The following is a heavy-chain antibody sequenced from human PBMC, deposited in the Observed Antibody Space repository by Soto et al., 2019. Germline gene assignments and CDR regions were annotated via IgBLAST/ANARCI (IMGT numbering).Heavy chain of an antibody. CDR3: ARDPKTSGGQHWAFNYFDS. Sequence: QVQLVESGGGVVQSGRSLRLSCAASGFSFSISPMHWVRQAPGKGPEWVALISYDGTNKFYADSVKGRFTISRDNSKSKLYLQVDSLRPEDAAVYYCARDPKTSGGQHWAFNYFDSWDQGTLVTVSS. V-gene: IGHV3-30-3*01. J-gene: IGHJ4*02. CDR2: ISYDGTNK. CDR1: GFSFSISP. D-gene: IGHD7-27*01.